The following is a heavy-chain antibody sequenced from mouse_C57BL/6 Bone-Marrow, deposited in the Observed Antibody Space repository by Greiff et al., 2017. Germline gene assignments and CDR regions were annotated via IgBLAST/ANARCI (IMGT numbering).Heavy chain of an antibody. CDR1: GYTFTSYG. CDR3: AREGYDYDGFFAY. J-gene: IGHJ3*01. V-gene: IGHV1-81*01. Sequence: VKLVESGAELARPGASVKLSCKASGYTFTSYGISWVKQRTGQGLEWIGELYPRSGNTYYNEKFKGKATLTAAKSSSTAYMELRSMTSEDSAVYFCAREGYDYDGFFAYWGQGTLVTVSA. D-gene: IGHD2-4*01. CDR2: LYPRSGNT.